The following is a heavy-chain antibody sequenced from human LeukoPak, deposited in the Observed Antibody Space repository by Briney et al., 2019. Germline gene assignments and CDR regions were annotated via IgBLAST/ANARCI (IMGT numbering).Heavy chain of an antibody. J-gene: IGHJ4*02. CDR1: GFTFSSYA. V-gene: IGHV3-23*01. CDR3: AKSYYFGSGRYTNDY. Sequence: GGSLRLSCAASGFTFSSYAMSWVRQAPGKGLEWVSAISASGGSTYYADSVRGRFTISRDNSKNTLFLQVNSLRAEDTAVYYCAKSYYFGSGRYTNDYWGQGTPVTVSS. D-gene: IGHD3-10*01. CDR2: ISASGGST.